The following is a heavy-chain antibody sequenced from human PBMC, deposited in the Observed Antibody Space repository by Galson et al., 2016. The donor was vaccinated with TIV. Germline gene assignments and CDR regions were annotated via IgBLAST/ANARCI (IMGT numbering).Heavy chain of an antibody. V-gene: IGHV4-61*02. D-gene: IGHD6-19*01. CDR2: FSTSGNT. J-gene: IGHJ5*01. CDR3: ARARSGWFDS. CDR1: GGSVSSGTYH. Sequence: LSLTCTVSGGSVSSGTYHWSWIRQPAGKGLEWVGRFSTSGNTNYNPSLKSQVTLLVDTSNNQFPLKLSSVTAADTAVYYCARARSGWFDSWGQGTLVTVSS.